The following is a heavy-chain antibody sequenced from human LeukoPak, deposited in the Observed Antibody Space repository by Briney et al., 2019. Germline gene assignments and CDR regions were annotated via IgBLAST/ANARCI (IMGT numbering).Heavy chain of an antibody. D-gene: IGHD5-18*01. Sequence: GGSLRLSCAASGFTFSSYGMHWVRQAPGKGLEWVSSISSSSSYIYYADSVKGRFTISRDNAKNSLYLQMNSLRAEDTAVYYCARVGGYSYGYRVVSYFDYWGQGTLVTVSS. CDR2: ISSSSSYI. CDR1: GFTFSSYG. J-gene: IGHJ4*02. CDR3: ARVGGYSYGYRVVSYFDY. V-gene: IGHV3-21*01.